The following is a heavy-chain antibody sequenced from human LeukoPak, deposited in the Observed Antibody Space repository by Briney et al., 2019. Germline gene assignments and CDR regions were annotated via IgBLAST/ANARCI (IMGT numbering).Heavy chain of an antibody. J-gene: IGHJ6*03. D-gene: IGHD1-26*01. CDR3: ARERVQVVVGAKWYYYMDV. CDR2: ISSSSSYT. CDR1: GFTFSTYS. V-gene: IGHV3-21*01. Sequence: GGSLRLSCAASGFTFSTYSMNWVRQAPGKGLEWVSSISSSSSYTYYADSARGRFTISRDNAKNSLYIQMHSRRAEDTAVYYCARERVQVVVGAKWYYYMDVWGKGPTVTVSS.